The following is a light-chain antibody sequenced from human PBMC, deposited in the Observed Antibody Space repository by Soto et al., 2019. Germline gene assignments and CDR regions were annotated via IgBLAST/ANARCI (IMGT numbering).Light chain of an antibody. CDR2: DNS. J-gene: IGLJ3*02. CDR1: SSNIGSNY. Sequence: QSVLTQPPSVSAAPGQKVTISCSGSSSNIGSNYVSWYQQLPGRAPKVVIYDNSKRPSGIPDRFSGSKSGSSATLGVTGLXXXXXXXXYCGTWDSDLSAEVFGGGTKLTVL. V-gene: IGLV1-51*01. CDR3: GTWDSDLSAEV.